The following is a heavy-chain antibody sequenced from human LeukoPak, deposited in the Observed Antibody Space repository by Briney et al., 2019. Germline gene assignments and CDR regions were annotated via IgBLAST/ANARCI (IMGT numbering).Heavy chain of an antibody. CDR1: GGSISSYY. Sequence: SETLSLTCTVSGGSISSYYWSWIRQPPGKGLEWIGYIYYSGSTSYNPSLNSRVTISVDTSKNQFSLKLSSVTAADTAVYYCARGRFSANWFDPWGQGTLVTVSS. CDR2: IYYSGST. V-gene: IGHV4-59*01. J-gene: IGHJ5*02. D-gene: IGHD3-3*01. CDR3: ARGRFSANWFDP.